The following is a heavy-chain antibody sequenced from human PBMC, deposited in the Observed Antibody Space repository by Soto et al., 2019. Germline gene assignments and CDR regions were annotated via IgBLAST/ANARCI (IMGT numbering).Heavy chain of an antibody. CDR1: GGSISRYY. D-gene: IGHD2-15*01. CDR2: IYYNGST. J-gene: IGHJ3*02. CDR3: ARYGYCSGGSCRTAIAFDI. Sequence: SETLSLTCTVSGGSISRYYWSWIRQPPGKGLEWIGYIYYNGSTNYNPSLKSRVTISVDTSKNQFSLKLSSVTAADTAVYYCARYGYCSGGSCRTAIAFDIWGQGTMVTVS. V-gene: IGHV4-59*08.